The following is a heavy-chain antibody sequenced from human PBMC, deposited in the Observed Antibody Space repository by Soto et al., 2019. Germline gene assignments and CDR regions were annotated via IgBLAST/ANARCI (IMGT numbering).Heavy chain of an antibody. D-gene: IGHD3-3*01. Sequence: SQTLSLTCAISGDNVSRNSAAWNWKKQSPSRGLEWLGRTYYRSKWYNDYAVSVKSRITINPDTSKNQFSLQLNSVTPEDTAVYYCARRTYDFDYYYYMDVWGKGTTVTVSS. CDR3: ARRTYDFDYYYYMDV. CDR2: TYYRSKWYN. V-gene: IGHV6-1*01. CDR1: GDNVSRNSAA. J-gene: IGHJ6*03.